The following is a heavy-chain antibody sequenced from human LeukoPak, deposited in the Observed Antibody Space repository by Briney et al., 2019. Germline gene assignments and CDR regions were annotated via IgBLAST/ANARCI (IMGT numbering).Heavy chain of an antibody. V-gene: IGHV3-15*01. Sequence: GGSLRLSCAASGFTFSSYSMNWVRQAPGKGLEWVGRIKSKTDGGTTDYAAPVKGRFTILRDDSKNTLYPQMNSLKTEDTGVYYCITDTSKIDYWGQGTLVTVSS. J-gene: IGHJ4*02. CDR1: GFTFSSYS. CDR2: IKSKTDGGTT. CDR3: ITDTSKIDY.